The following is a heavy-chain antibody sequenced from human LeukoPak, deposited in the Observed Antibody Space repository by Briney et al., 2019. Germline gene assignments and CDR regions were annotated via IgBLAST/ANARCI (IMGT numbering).Heavy chain of an antibody. CDR1: GDSISRYY. CDR3: ARHIGRVLPFDY. J-gene: IGHJ4*02. D-gene: IGHD3-10*01. Sequence: SETLSLTCTVSGDSISRYYWSWLRQPPGKGPEWIGHIYYSGSANYNPSLKSRVTISIDTSKNQFSLKLSSVTAADTAMYYCARHIGRVLPFDYWGQGTLVTVSS. CDR2: IYYSGSA. V-gene: IGHV4-59*08.